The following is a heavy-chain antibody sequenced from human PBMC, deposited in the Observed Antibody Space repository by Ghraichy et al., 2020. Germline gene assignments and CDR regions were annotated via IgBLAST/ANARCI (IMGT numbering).Heavy chain of an antibody. CDR3: VRDRHYGSGGSRVDY. Sequence: GESLNISCAASGFTFSTFWMSWVRQAPGKGLEWVANIKQDGSETYYVDSVKGRFTISRDNAKNSLYLQMNTLRAEDTAVYYCVRDRHYGSGGSRVDYWGQGTLVTVSS. CDR2: IKQDGSET. J-gene: IGHJ4*02. D-gene: IGHD3-10*01. V-gene: IGHV3-7*01. CDR1: GFTFSTFW.